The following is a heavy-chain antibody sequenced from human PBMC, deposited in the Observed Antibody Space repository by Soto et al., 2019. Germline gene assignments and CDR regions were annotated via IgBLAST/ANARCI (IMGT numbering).Heavy chain of an antibody. CDR1: GYSFTDYD. Sequence: ASVKVSCKTSGYSFTDYDIHWVRQAAGQGLEWMGWMNPGNNQHVYTQKFRGRVTVSTDTSKNEFSLNLSSVTAADTAVYYCARGGDYDNYFGPWGQGTLVTVSS. D-gene: IGHD4-17*01. J-gene: IGHJ5*02. CDR2: MNPGNNQH. V-gene: IGHV1-8*01. CDR3: ARGGDYDNYFGP.